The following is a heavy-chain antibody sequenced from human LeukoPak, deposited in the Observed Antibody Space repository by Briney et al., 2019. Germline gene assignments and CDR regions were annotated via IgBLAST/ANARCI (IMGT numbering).Heavy chain of an antibody. CDR2: INPSGGST. V-gene: IGHV1-46*01. D-gene: IGHD2-2*01. CDR3: ARELTAPAANYGMDV. J-gene: IGHJ6*02. CDR1: GYTFTSYY. Sequence: ASVKVSCKASGYTFTSYYMHWVRQAPGQGLECMGIINPSGGSTSYAQKFQGRVTMTRDTSTSTVYMELRSLRSDDTAVYYCARELTAPAANYGMDVWGQGTTVTVSS.